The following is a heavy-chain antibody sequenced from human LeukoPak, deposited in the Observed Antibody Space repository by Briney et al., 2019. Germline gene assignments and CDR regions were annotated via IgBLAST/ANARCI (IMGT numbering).Heavy chain of an antibody. CDR3: AKDDHGGSGWRDYFDQ. CDR2: IGGGGTP. D-gene: IGHD6-19*01. J-gene: IGHJ4*02. V-gene: IGHV3-23*01. Sequence: GGSLRLSCAASGFAFSSYDMSWVRQAPGRGLEWVSAIGGGGTPYYADSVKGRFTISRDNSKNTLYLQMNSLRAEDTAVYYCAKDDHGGSGWRDYFDQWGQGTLVTVSS. CDR1: GFAFSSYD.